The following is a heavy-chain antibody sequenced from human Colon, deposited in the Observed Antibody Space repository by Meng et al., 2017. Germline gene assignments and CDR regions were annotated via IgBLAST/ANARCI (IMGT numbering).Heavy chain of an antibody. CDR2: MYNTEST. J-gene: IGHJ5*02. CDR3: ARGMLYGSGRYRFDP. Sequence: QVQLQESGPGRVKPSQTLSLTCNVSGGSINSGSYYWIWIRQPAGKGLEWIGHMYNTESTNYNPSLKSRVTISVDTSKNQFSLKLNSVTAADTAVYYCARGMLYGSGRYRFDPWGQGTLVTVSS. D-gene: IGHD3-10*01. CDR1: GGSINSGSYY. V-gene: IGHV4-61*02.